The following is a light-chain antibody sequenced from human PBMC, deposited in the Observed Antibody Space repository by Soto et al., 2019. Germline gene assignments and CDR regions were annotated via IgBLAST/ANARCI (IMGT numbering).Light chain of an antibody. CDR2: GAF. CDR3: QQYGSSPPVT. J-gene: IGKJ3*01. CDR1: QSVSSN. V-gene: IGKV3-20*01. Sequence: EIVMTQSPATLSVSPGERATLSCRASQSVSSNLAWYQQKPGQAPRLLIYGAFSRATGIPDRFSGSGSGTDFTLTISRLEPEDFAVYYCQQYGSSPPVTFGPGTKVDIK.